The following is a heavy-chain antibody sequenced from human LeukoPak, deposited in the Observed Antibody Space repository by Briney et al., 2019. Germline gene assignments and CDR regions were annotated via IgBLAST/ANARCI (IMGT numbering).Heavy chain of an antibody. CDR1: GGSFSGYY. CDR3: ARGRIVVVPAARERGYYGSGAFDP. V-gene: IGHV4-34*01. J-gene: IGHJ5*02. D-gene: IGHD2-2*01. CDR2: INHSGST. Sequence: SSETLSLTCAVYGGSFSGYYWSWIRQPPGKGLEWIGEINHSGSTNYNPSLKSRVTISVDTSKNQFSLKLSSVTAADTAVYYCARGRIVVVPAARERGYYGSGAFDPWGQGTLVTVSS.